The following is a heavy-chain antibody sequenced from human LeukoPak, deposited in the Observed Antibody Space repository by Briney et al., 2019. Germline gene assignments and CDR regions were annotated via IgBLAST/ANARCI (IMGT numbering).Heavy chain of an antibody. CDR2: IKQDGSEK. Sequence: GGSLRLSCAASGFTFSSYWMSWVRQVPGKGLEWVANIKQDGSEKHYVDSVKGRFTISRDNAKNSLYLQMDSLRVEDTAVYSCARGSCSGGSCYSQHYFDYWGQGTLVTVSS. CDR3: ARGSCSGGSCYSQHYFDY. J-gene: IGHJ4*02. CDR1: GFTFSSYW. D-gene: IGHD2-15*01. V-gene: IGHV3-7*01.